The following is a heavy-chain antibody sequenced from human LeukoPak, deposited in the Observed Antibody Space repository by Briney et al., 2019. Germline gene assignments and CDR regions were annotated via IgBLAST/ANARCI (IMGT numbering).Heavy chain of an antibody. CDR2: ISGSGGST. D-gene: IGHD1-7*01. Sequence: GRTLRLSCAASGFTFSSYGMSWVRQAPGKGLEWVSAISGSGGSTYYADSVKGRFTISRDNAKNTLYLQMNSLRAEDTAVYYCARSHIPGTIGAFDIWGQGTMVTVSS. CDR1: GFTFSSYG. J-gene: IGHJ3*02. CDR3: ARSHIPGTIGAFDI. V-gene: IGHV3-23*01.